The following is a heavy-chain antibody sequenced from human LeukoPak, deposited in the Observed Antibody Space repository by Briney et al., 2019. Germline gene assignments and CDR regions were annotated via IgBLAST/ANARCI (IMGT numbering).Heavy chain of an antibody. V-gene: IGHV4-34*01. Sequence: PSETLSLTCAVYGGSFSGYYWSWIRQPPGKGLEWIGEINHSGSTNYNPSLKSRVTISVDTSKNQFSLKLSSVTAADTAVYYCASPGGCSGGSCYSYYYYGMDVWGQGTTVTVSS. CDR1: GGSFSGYY. J-gene: IGHJ6*02. CDR3: ASPGGCSGGSCYSYYYYGMDV. CDR2: INHSGST. D-gene: IGHD2-15*01.